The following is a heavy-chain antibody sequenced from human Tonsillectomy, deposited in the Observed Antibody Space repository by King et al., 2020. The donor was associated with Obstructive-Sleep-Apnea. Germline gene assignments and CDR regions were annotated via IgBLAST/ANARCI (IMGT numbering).Heavy chain of an antibody. D-gene: IGHD6-13*01. CDR1: GFTFSSYA. CDR2: ISYDGSNK. V-gene: IGHV3-30*04. CDR3: ARVGGGQQLFDAFDI. Sequence: VQLVESGGGVVQPGRSLRLSCAASGFTFSSYAMHWVRQAPGKGLEWVAVISYDGSNKYYAESVKGRFTISRDNSKNTLYLQMNSLRAEDTAVYYCARVGGGQQLFDAFDIWGQGTMVTVSS. J-gene: IGHJ3*02.